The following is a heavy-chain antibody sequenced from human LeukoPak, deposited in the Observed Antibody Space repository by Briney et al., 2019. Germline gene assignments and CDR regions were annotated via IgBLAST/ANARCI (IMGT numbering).Heavy chain of an antibody. CDR2: IWYDGSNK. J-gene: IGHJ4*02. D-gene: IGHD5-24*01. V-gene: IGHV3-33*01. CDR3: ARECGDGYNYFDY. CDR1: GFTFSSYG. Sequence: AGGSLRLSCAASGFTFSSYGMHWVRQAPGKGLGWVAVIWYDGSNKYYADSVKGRFTISRDNSKNTLYLQMNSLRAEDTAVYYCARECGDGYNYFDYWGQGTLVTVSS.